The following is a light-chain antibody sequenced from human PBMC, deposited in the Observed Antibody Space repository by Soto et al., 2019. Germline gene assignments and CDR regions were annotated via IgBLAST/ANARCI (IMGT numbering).Light chain of an antibody. CDR2: EVV. CDR1: KNDIGVYDF. J-gene: IGLJ6*01. CDR3: KSYARSNTYA. V-gene: IGLV2-8*01. Sequence: SALTQPPSASGSPGQSVTISCTGTKNDIGVYDFVSWYQHHPGKAPRLIIYEVVQRPSGVPDRFSGSKSGNTASLTVSGLKAADEADYCCKSYARSNTYAFGSGTKVTV.